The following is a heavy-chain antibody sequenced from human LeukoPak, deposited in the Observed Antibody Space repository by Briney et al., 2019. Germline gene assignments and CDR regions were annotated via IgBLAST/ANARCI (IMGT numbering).Heavy chain of an antibody. CDR1: GFTFSSYW. CDR3: ARTYSSVSYVGMDV. V-gene: IGHV3-7*01. J-gene: IGHJ6*02. Sequence: GGSLRLSCADSGFTFSSYWMSWVRQAPGKGLEWVANIKQDGREKYYVDSAKGGFTMSRDNAKNSLYLQINSRRSEDTAVYYCARTYSSVSYVGMDVLGQGTTVTVSS. D-gene: IGHD3-10*01. CDR2: IKQDGREK.